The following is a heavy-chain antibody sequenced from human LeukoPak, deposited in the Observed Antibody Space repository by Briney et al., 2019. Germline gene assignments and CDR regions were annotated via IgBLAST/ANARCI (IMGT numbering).Heavy chain of an antibody. CDR3: AKPPTVTTKVPDY. CDR2: ISDSGTDT. CDR1: GFTFSSYA. J-gene: IGHJ4*02. D-gene: IGHD4-11*01. V-gene: IGHV3-23*01. Sequence: WGSLRLSCAASGFTFSSYAMNWVRQAPGKGLEWVSSISDSGTDTYYADSVKGRFTISRDNSKNTLYLQVSSLRAEDTAVYYCAKPPTVTTKVPDYWGQGTLVTVPS.